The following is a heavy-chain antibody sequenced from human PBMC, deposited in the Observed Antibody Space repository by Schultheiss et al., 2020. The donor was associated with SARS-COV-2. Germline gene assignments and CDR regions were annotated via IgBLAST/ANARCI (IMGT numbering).Heavy chain of an antibody. D-gene: IGHD3-3*01. CDR3: AREGGLYYDFWSGFDY. V-gene: IGHV3-33*01. CDR2: IWYDGSNK. CDR1: GFTFSSYG. Sequence: GGSLRLSCAASGFTFSSYGMHWVRQAPGKGLEWVAVIWYDGSNKYYADSVKGRFTISRDNSKNTLYLQMNSLRDEDTAVYYCAREGGLYYDFWSGFDYWGQGTLVTVSS. J-gene: IGHJ4*02.